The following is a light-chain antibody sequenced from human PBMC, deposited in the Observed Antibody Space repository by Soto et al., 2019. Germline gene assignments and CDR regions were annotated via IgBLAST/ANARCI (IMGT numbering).Light chain of an antibody. J-gene: IGKJ3*01. Sequence: EIVLTQSPATLSLSPGERATLSCRASQSVSSSYLAWYQQIPGQAPRLLIFGASYRATGIPDRFSGSGSGTDFTLTISRLEPEDFAVYYCQHYSSSPPEFTFGPGTKVDSK. CDR1: QSVSSSY. V-gene: IGKV3-20*01. CDR3: QHYSSSPPEFT. CDR2: GAS.